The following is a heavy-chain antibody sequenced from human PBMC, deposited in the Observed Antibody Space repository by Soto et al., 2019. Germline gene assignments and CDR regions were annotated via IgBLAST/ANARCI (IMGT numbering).Heavy chain of an antibody. CDR2: INHSGST. V-gene: IGHV4-34*01. CDR1: GGSFSGYY. CDR3: ARGPDSITMVRGVTSYFDY. J-gene: IGHJ4*02. Sequence: QVQLQQWGAGLLKPSETLSLTCAVYGGSFSGYYWCWIRQPPGKGLEWSGEINHSGSTNYNPSLKSRVTISVDTSKNQFSLKLSSVTAADTAVYYCARGPDSITMVRGVTSYFDYWGQGTLVTVSS. D-gene: IGHD3-10*01.